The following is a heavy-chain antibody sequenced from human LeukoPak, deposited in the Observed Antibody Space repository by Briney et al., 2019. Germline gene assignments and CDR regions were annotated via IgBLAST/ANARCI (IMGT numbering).Heavy chain of an antibody. D-gene: IGHD4-17*01. J-gene: IGHJ4*02. CDR1: GGSLSSSNW. CDR2: IYHSGST. Sequence: SETLSLTCAVSGGSLSSSNWWSWVRQPPGKGLEWIGEIYHSGSTNYNPSLKSRVTISVDKSKNQFSLKLSSVTAADTAVYYCARGALTAVTYYFDYWGQGTLVTVSS. V-gene: IGHV4-4*02. CDR3: ARGALTAVTYYFDY.